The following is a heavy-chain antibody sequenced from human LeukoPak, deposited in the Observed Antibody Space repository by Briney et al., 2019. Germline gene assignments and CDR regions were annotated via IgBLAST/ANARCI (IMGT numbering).Heavy chain of an antibody. V-gene: IGHV3-30*02. CDR2: IRYDGSNK. CDR3: AKPYYYDSSGYSNTDY. CDR1: GFTFSSYG. Sequence: GWSLRLSCAASGFTFSSYGMHWVRQAPGKGLEWVAFIRYDGSNKYYADSVKGRFTISRDNSKNTLYLQMNSLRAEDTAVYYCAKPYYYDSSGYSNTDYWGQGTLVTVSS. J-gene: IGHJ4*02. D-gene: IGHD3-22*01.